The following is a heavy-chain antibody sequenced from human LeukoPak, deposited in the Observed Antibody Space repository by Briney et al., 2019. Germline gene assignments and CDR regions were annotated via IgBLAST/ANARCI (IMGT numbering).Heavy chain of an antibody. J-gene: IGHJ4*02. D-gene: IGHD3-10*01. V-gene: IGHV1-69*04. CDR3: ASATSSLLLWFGEFVACDY. CDR2: IIPILGIA. CDR1: GGTFSSYA. Sequence: SVKVSCKASGGTFSSYAISWVRQAPGQGLEWMGRIIPILGIANYAQKFQGRVTITADKSTSTAYMELSSLRSEDTAVYYCASATSSLLLWFGEFVACDYWGQGTLVTVSS.